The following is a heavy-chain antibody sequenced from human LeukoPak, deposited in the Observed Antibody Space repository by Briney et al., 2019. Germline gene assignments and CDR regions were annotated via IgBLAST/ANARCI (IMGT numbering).Heavy chain of an antibody. CDR3: AKTFTDCSSTSCYIDHNWFDP. D-gene: IGHD2-2*02. V-gene: IGHV4-39*01. J-gene: IGHJ5*02. Sequence: SETLSLTCTVSGGSISSSSYYWGWIRQPPGKGPEWIGSIYYSGSTYYNPSPKSRVTISVDTSKNQFSLKLSSVTAADTAVYYCAKTFTDCSSTSCYIDHNWFDPWGQGTLVTVSS. CDR1: GGSISSSSYY. CDR2: IYYSGST.